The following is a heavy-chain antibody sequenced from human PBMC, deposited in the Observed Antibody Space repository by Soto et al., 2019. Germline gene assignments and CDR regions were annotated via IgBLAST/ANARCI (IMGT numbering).Heavy chain of an antibody. J-gene: IGHJ4*02. D-gene: IGHD3-22*01. CDR2: ISPFNANT. CDR3: TRGRKVNDY. V-gene: IGHV1-18*01. CDR1: GYTFSSYG. Sequence: QVQLVQSGGVVKKPGASVKVSCKASGYTFSSYGIRWVRQAPGQGLEWMGWISPFNANTNYAQNYQGRVTMTTDTSTSTAYMELRSLRSDDSAMYYCTRGRKVNDYWGQGTLVTVSS.